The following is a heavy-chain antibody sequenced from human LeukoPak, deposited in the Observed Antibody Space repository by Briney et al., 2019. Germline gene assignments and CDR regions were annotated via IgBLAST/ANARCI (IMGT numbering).Heavy chain of an antibody. CDR1: GGPFSGYY. CDR3: ARGLHRRDY. D-gene: IGHD2-15*01. CDR2: INHSGST. Sequence: SETLSLTCAVYGGPFSGYYWSWIRQPPGKGLEWIGEINHSGSTNYNPSLKSRVIISVDTSKNQFSLKLSSVSAADTAVYYCARGLHRRDYWGQGTLVTVSS. J-gene: IGHJ4*02. V-gene: IGHV4-34*01.